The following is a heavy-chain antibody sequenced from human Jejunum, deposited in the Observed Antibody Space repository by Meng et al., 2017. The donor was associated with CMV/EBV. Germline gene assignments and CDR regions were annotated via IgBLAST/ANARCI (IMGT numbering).Heavy chain of an antibody. J-gene: IGHJ4*02. Sequence: FTASYINWVRQAPGQGLEWMGWINPNSGGTNYAQTFQGRVTMTTDTSISTAYMELSRLRSDDTAMFYCARGWTTSDYANPSQSDYWGQGTLVTVSS. D-gene: IGHD5-12*01. V-gene: IGHV1-2*02. CDR1: FTASY. CDR3: ARGWTTSDYANPSQSDY. CDR2: INPNSGGT.